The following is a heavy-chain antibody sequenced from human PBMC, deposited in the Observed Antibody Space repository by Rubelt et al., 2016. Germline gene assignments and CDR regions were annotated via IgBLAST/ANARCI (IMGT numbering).Heavy chain of an antibody. Sequence: QVQLVQSGAEVKKPGASVKVSCKASGYTFTSYAMHWVRQAPGQRLEWMGWINAGNGNTKYSQKFQGRVTITRDTSASTAYMELSSLRSEDTAVYYCARGYSSSWHFDYWGQGTLVTVSS. CDR1: GYTFTSYA. D-gene: IGHD6-13*01. J-gene: IGHJ4*02. CDR3: ARGYSSSWHFDY. CDR2: INAGNGNT. V-gene: IGHV1-3*01.